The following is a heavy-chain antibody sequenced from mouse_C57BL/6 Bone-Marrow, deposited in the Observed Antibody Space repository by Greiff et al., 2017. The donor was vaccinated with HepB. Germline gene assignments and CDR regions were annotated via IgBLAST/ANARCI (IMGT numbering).Heavy chain of an antibody. CDR2: INPSSGYT. CDR3: ARTITTVVAGKNYFDY. J-gene: IGHJ2*01. D-gene: IGHD1-1*01. Sequence: QVHVKQSGAELARPGASVKMSCKASGYTFTSYTMHWVKQRPGQCLEWIGYINPSSGYTKYNQKFKDKATLTADKSSSTAYMQLSSLTSEDSAVYYCARTITTVVAGKNYFDYWGQGTTLTVSS. V-gene: IGHV1-4*01. CDR1: GYTFTSYT.